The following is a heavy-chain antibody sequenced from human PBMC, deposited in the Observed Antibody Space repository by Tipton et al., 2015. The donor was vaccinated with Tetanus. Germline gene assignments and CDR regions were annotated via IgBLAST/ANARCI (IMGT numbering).Heavy chain of an antibody. CDR2: INPNSGGT. D-gene: IGHD3-10*01. Sequence: QLVQSGAEVRKPGASVKVSCKASGYTFTGYYMHWVRQAPGQGLEWMGRINPNSGGTNYAQKFQGRVTMTRDTSISTAYMELSRLRSDDTAVYYCARDLSPMVRGLTIDYWGQGTLVTVSS. J-gene: IGHJ4*02. V-gene: IGHV1-2*06. CDR3: ARDLSPMVRGLTIDY. CDR1: GYTFTGYY.